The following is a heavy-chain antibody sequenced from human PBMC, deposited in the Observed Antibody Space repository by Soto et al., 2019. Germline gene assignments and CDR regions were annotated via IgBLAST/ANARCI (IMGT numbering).Heavy chain of an antibody. CDR3: ARELRHGGSTSSFDL. J-gene: IGHJ2*01. CDR2: IIPIFGTA. V-gene: IGHV1-69*01. D-gene: IGHD2-2*01. Sequence: QVQLVQSGAEVKKPGSSVKVSCKASGGTFSSYAISWVRQAPGQGLEWMGGIIPIFGTANYAQKFQGRVTIITDQPTSTAYMELSSMRSEDTAVYYCARELRHGGSTSSFDLWGRGTLVTVSS. CDR1: GGTFSSYA.